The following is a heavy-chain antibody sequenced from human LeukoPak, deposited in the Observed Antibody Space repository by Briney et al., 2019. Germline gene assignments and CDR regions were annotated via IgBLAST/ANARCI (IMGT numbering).Heavy chain of an antibody. Sequence: SETLSLTCTVSGGSISSGDYYWSWIRQPPGKGLEWIGYIYYSGSTYYNPSLKSRVTISVDTSKNQFSLKLSSVTAADTAVYYCARGGRGYSHGSFDYWGQGTLVTVSS. V-gene: IGHV4-30-4*01. CDR3: ARGGRGYSHGSFDY. CDR2: IYYSGST. J-gene: IGHJ4*02. CDR1: GGSISSGDYY. D-gene: IGHD5-18*01.